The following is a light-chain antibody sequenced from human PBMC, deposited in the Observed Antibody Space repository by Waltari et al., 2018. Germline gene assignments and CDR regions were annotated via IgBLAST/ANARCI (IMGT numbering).Light chain of an antibody. V-gene: IGKV3-20*01. CDR3: QHYLRFPVT. Sequence: DIVFTQSPATLSLFLGERAPVSCRANQSVSRDLAWYQQKPGQAPRPPSYGASNRATGIPDRFSGSGSGTDFSLTISRLEPDDFAVYFCQHYLRFPVTFGQGPTVEI. CDR2: GAS. CDR1: QSVSRD. J-gene: IGKJ1*01.